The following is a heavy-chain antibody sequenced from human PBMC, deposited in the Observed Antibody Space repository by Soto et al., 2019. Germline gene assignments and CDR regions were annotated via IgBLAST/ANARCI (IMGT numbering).Heavy chain of an antibody. CDR3: ARDNLRGYSGYGEFDY. J-gene: IGHJ4*02. CDR2: INPNSGGT. Sequence: QVQLVQSGAEVKKPGASVKVSCKASGYTFTGYYMHWVRQAPGQGLEWMGWINPNSGGTNYAQKFQGWVTMTRDTSISTAYMELSRLRSDDTAVYYCARDNLRGYSGYGEFDYWGPGTLVTVSS. V-gene: IGHV1-2*04. D-gene: IGHD5-12*01. CDR1: GYTFTGYY.